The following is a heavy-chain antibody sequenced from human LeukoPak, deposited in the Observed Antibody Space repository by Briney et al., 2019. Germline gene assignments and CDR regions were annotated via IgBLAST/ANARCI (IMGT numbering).Heavy chain of an antibody. Sequence: GRSLRLSCGASGFTFSSYGMHWVRQAPGKGLEWVAVISYDGSNKYYADSVKGRFTISRDNSKNTLYLQMNSLRAEDTAVYYCAKDLDGSGTNWFDPWGQGTLVTVSS. J-gene: IGHJ5*02. V-gene: IGHV3-30*18. CDR1: GFTFSSYG. CDR2: ISYDGSNK. D-gene: IGHD3-10*01. CDR3: AKDLDGSGTNWFDP.